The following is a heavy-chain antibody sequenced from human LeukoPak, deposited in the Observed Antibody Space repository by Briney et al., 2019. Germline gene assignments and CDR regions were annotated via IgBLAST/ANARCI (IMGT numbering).Heavy chain of an antibody. CDR1: GESFTTFY. J-gene: IGHJ4*02. V-gene: IGHV4-34*01. Sequence: PSETLSLTCAVYGESFTTFYWGWIRQTPGKGLEWIGEINHTGSTNYNPSLKSRVTISIDTSKNQFSLKLNSVTAADTAVYYCARVAHYDILTGYTYFDYWGQGTLVTVSS. CDR2: INHTGST. CDR3: ARVAHYDILTGYTYFDY. D-gene: IGHD3-9*01.